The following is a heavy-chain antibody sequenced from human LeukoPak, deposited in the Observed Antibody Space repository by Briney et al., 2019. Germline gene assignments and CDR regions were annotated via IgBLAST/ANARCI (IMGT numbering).Heavy chain of an antibody. CDR1: GFTFSSYA. D-gene: IGHD1-26*01. CDR2: ISYDGSPK. Sequence: GGSLRLSGAASGFTFSSYAMHWVRQAPGKGLEGGAVISYDGSPKYYEDSVKRRFPISRDNSNNTLYLQMNSLRAEDTAVYYCARDWGEWEPYGLVGYWGQGTLVTVSS. V-gene: IGHV3-30*01. CDR3: ARDWGEWEPYGLVGY. J-gene: IGHJ4*02.